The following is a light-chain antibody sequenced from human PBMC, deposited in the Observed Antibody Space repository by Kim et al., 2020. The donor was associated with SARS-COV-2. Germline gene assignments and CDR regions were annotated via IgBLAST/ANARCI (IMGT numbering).Light chain of an antibody. CDR1: GSNIGAGYD. CDR3: QSYDSSLSGSV. Sequence: QSVLTQPPSVSGAPGQRVTISCTGSGSNIGAGYDVHWYQQVPGRAPKLLIYGDTNRPSGVPDRFFGSKSGTSASLAITGLQAEDEADYYCQSYDSSLSGSVFGGGTQLTVL. J-gene: IGLJ3*02. V-gene: IGLV1-40*01. CDR2: GDT.